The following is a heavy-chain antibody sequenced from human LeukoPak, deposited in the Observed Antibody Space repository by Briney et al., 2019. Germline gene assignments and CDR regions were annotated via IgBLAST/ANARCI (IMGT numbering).Heavy chain of an antibody. CDR2: ISYDGSKK. V-gene: IGHV3-30-3*01. CDR3: TRDSGD. Sequence: GGSLRLSCAASGFTFSSYTMNWVRQAPGKRLEWVADISYDGSKKYYADSVKGRFTISRDNSRNTLFLQMNSLRAEDTAMYYCTRDSGDWGQGTLVTVSS. D-gene: IGHD3-10*01. J-gene: IGHJ4*02. CDR1: GFTFSSYT.